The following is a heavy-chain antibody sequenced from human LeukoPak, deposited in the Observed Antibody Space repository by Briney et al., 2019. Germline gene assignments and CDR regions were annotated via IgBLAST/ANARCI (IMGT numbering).Heavy chain of an antibody. V-gene: IGHV4-59*08. D-gene: IGHD1-26*01. Sequence: SETLSLTCTVSGGSISPYYWSWLRQTPGKGLEWIGYILYSGTTTNYNPSLKSRVTISVDTSKNQFSLKLSSVTAADTAVYYCARGRGYGGNYLRSFDTWGQGTMVTVSS. CDR1: GGSISPYY. CDR2: ILYSGTT. CDR3: ARGRGYGGNYLRSFDT. J-gene: IGHJ3*02.